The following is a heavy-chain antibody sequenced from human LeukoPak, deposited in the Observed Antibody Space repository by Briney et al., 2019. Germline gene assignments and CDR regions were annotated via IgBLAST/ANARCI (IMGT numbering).Heavy chain of an antibody. CDR1: GGSFSGYY. Sequence: PSETLSLTCAVYGGSFSGYYWSWIRQPPGKGLEWIGEINHSGSTNYNPSLKSRVTISVDTSKNQFSLKLSSVTAADTAVYYCARGLGGGGIHPWGQGTLVTVSS. J-gene: IGHJ5*02. V-gene: IGHV4-34*01. CDR2: INHSGST. CDR3: ARGLGGGGIHP. D-gene: IGHD3-16*01.